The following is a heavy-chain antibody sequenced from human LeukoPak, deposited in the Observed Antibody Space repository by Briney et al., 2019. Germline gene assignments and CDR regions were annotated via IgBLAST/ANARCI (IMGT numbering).Heavy chain of an antibody. CDR3: ARDAVSGSYSTHWFDP. CDR1: GFTFSSYA. CDR2: TSYDGSNK. V-gene: IGHV3-30-3*01. Sequence: GRSLRLSCAASGFTFSSYAMHWVRQAPGKGLEWVAVTSYDGSNKYYADSVKGRFTISRDNSKNTLYLQMNSLRAEDTAVYYCARDAVSGSYSTHWFDPWGQGTLVTVSS. D-gene: IGHD1-26*01. J-gene: IGHJ5*02.